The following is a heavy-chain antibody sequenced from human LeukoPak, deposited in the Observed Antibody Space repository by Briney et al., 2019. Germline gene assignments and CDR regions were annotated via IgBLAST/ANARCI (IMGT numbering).Heavy chain of an antibody. D-gene: IGHD1-7*01. CDR1: GGTFSSYA. V-gene: IGHV1-69*13. J-gene: IGHJ3*02. Sequence: ASVKVSCKASGGTFSSYAISWVRQAPGQGLEWKGGIIPIFGTANYAQKFQGRVTITADESTSTAYMELSSLRSEDTAVYYCARGNYGHHDAFDIWGQGTMVTVSS. CDR2: IIPIFGTA. CDR3: ARGNYGHHDAFDI.